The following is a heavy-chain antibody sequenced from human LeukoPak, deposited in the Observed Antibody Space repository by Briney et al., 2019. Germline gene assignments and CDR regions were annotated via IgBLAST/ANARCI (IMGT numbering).Heavy chain of an antibody. J-gene: IGHJ4*02. V-gene: IGHV1-2*02. CDR3: ARDLIMTSGSPDY. CDR1: GYTFTGYY. CDR2: INPNSGGT. Sequence: ASVKVSCKASGYTFTGYYMHWVRQAPGQGLEWMGWINPNSGGTNYAQKFQGRVTMTRDTSISTAYMELSRLRSDDTAVYYCARDLIMTSGSPDYWGQGTPVTVSS. D-gene: IGHD1-26*01.